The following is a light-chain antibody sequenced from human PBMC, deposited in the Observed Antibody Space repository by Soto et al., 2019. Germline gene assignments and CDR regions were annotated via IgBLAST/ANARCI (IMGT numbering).Light chain of an antibody. CDR2: EVS. V-gene: IGLV2-14*01. J-gene: IGLJ1*01. CDR3: SSYASSSTLDV. Sequence: QSVLTQPASVSGSPGQSITISCTGTSSDVGGYKYVSWYQQNPGKAPKLMIYEVSNRPSGVSNRFSGSKSGNTASLTISGLQAEDEADYYCSSYASSSTLDVFGTGTKLTVL. CDR1: SSDVGGYKY.